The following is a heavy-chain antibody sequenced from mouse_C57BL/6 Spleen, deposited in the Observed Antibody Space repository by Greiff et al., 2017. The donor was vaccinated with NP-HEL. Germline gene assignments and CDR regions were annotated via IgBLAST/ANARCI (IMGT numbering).Heavy chain of an antibody. CDR1: GYTFTSYW. J-gene: IGHJ1*03. V-gene: IGHV1-69*01. CDR3: ARCLNYYGSSYWYFDV. CDR2: IDPSDSYT. D-gene: IGHD1-1*01. Sequence: VQLQQPGAELVMPGASVKLSCKASGYTFTSYWMHWVKQRPGQGLEWIGEIDPSDSYTNYNQKFKGKSTLTVDKSSSTAYMQLSSLTSEDSAVYYCARCLNYYGSSYWYFDVWGTGTTVTVSS.